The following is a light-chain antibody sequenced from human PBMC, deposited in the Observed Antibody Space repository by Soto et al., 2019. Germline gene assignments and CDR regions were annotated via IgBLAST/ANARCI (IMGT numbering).Light chain of an antibody. CDR3: RVYDDGSRV. J-gene: IGLJ3*02. CDR2: DTY. Sequence: QTVVTQEPSLTVSPGGTVTLTCASSTGAVSSGYYANWFQQRPGQAPRSLIFDTYNRHSWTPARFSGSLFGDKATLTLTGVQPEDEAKYYFRVYDDGSRVFGGGTQLTVL. CDR1: TGAVSSGYY. V-gene: IGLV7-43*01.